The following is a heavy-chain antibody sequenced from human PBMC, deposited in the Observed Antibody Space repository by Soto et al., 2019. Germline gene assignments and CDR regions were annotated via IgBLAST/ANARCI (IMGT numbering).Heavy chain of an antibody. CDR1: GGSMSKFY. D-gene: IGHD4-17*01. CDR3: VRDGSKTLRDCFDP. CDR2: VYATGTS. J-gene: IGHJ5*02. Sequence: QVQVQESGPGLVKPSETLSLTCSVSGGSMSKFYWSWIRKTAGKGLEWMGRVYATGTSDYNPSLRSRIARSVDISKKTFSLRLRSVTAADTGVYYCVRDGSKTLRDCFDPWGQGILVTFSS. V-gene: IGHV4-4*07.